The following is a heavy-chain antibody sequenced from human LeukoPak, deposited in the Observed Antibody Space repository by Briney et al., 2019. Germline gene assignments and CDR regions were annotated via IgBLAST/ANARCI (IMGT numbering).Heavy chain of an antibody. CDR1: GYTFTSYD. CDR3: SRGGPVAGTHKYFQH. J-gene: IGHJ1*01. CDR2: MNPNNGNT. V-gene: IGHV1-8*01. D-gene: IGHD6-19*01. Sequence: ASVNVSCKASGYTFTSYDINWVRQATGQGLEWMGWMNPNNGNTDYAQKFQGRVTLTRNTSITTAYMELSSLRSEDTAVYYCSRGGPVAGTHKYFQHWGQGTLVTVPS.